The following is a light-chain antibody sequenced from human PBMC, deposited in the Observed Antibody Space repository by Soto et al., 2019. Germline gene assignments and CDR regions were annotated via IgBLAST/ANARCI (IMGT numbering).Light chain of an antibody. J-gene: IGKJ2*03. V-gene: IGKV1-39*01. Sequence: DVQMTQSPSSLSASIGDRVTISCRTSHVISTYLNWYQQKPGKAPNLLIHGASSLESGVPSRFSGSGSGTDFTLTITSLQHEDFATYYCQQSFSTPYSFGQGTKVHIK. CDR1: HVISTY. CDR2: GAS. CDR3: QQSFSTPYS.